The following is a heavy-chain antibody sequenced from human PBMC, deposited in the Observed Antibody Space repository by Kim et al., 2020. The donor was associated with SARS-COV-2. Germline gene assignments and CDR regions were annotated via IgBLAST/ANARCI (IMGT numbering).Heavy chain of an antibody. CDR2: IRCDGSNK. Sequence: GGSLRLSCAPSAFTFSSYGMHWVRQAPGKGLEWVAVIRCDGSNKYYADSVKGRFTISRDNAKNTLYLQMNSLRAEDTAVYYCAREDILTGYSGALDYWGQGTPVTVSS. CDR3: AREDILTGYSGALDY. V-gene: IGHV3-33*01. J-gene: IGHJ4*02. CDR1: AFTFSSYG. D-gene: IGHD3-9*01.